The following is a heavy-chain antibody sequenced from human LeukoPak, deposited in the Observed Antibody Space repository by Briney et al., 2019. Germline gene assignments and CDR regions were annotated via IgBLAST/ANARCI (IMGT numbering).Heavy chain of an antibody. V-gene: IGHV4-4*07. Sequence: SETLSLTCTVSGGSISSYYWSWIRQPAGKGLEWIVRIYSRGSTNYNLSLQSRVTMSVDTSKNQISLRLNSVTAADTAVYYCARAQYFDWCYPYWGQGTLVTVSS. J-gene: IGHJ4*02. CDR3: ARAQYFDWCYPY. CDR2: IYSRGST. CDR1: GGSISSYY. D-gene: IGHD3-9*01.